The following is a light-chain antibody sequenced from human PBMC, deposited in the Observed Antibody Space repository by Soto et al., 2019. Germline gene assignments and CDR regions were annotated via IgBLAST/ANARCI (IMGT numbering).Light chain of an antibody. V-gene: IGKV3D-7*01. J-gene: IGKJ1*01. CDR1: QSVSSSY. CDR2: GAS. Sequence: EIVMTQSPATLSVSPGERATLSCRASQSVSSSYLAWYQQKPGQAPRLLIYGASSRATGIPDRFSGSGSGTDFTLIISSLQPEDFATYYCLQDYNYPWTFGQGTKVDIK. CDR3: LQDYNYPWT.